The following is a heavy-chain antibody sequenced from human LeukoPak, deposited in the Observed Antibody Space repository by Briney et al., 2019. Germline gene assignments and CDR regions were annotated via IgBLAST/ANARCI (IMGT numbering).Heavy chain of an antibody. CDR3: AREATMIAFDY. Sequence: SETLSLTCTVSGGSISSYYWSWIRQPPGKGLEWIGYIYYSGSTNYNPSLKSRVTISVDTSKNQFSLKLSSVTAADTAVYYCAREATMIAFDYWGQGTLVTVSS. V-gene: IGHV4-59*12. CDR1: GGSISSYY. CDR2: IYYSGST. J-gene: IGHJ4*02. D-gene: IGHD3-22*01.